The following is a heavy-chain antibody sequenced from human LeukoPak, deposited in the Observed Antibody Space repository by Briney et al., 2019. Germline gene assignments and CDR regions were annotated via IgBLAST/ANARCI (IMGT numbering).Heavy chain of an antibody. J-gene: IGHJ6*03. D-gene: IGHD3-3*01. V-gene: IGHV3-7*01. CDR1: GFTFSSYW. Sequence: PGGSLRLSCAASGFTFSSYWMSWVRQAPGKGLEWVANINQDGSEKYYVDSVKGRFTISRDNAKNSLYLQMNSLRAEDTAVYYCARDYARGYYDFWSGYRASDYMDVWGKGTTVTVSS. CDR2: INQDGSEK. CDR3: ARDYARGYYDFWSGYRASDYMDV.